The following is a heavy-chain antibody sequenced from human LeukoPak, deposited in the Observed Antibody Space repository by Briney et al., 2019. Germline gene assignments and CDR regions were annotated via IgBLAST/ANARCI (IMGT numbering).Heavy chain of an antibody. V-gene: IGHV3-23*01. CDR3: AKGIGYSSSLYVHYYYMDV. D-gene: IGHD6-13*01. J-gene: IGHJ6*03. Sequence: PGGTLRLSCAASGFTFSTYGMNWVRQAPGKGLEWVSGISPSGEITYYTDSVKGRFTISRDNSKSTLYLQMNSLRVEDTAIYYCAKGIGYSSSLYVHYYYMDVWGKGTTVADSS. CDR2: ISPSGEIT. CDR1: GFTFSTYG.